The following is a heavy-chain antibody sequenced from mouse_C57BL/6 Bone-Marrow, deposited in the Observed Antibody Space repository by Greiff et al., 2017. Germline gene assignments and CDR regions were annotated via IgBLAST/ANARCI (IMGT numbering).Heavy chain of an antibody. V-gene: IGHV1-81*01. J-gene: IGHJ3*01. CDR2: IYPRSGTT. D-gene: IGHD2-13*01. CDR3: ARWGLRGWFAY. CDR1: GYTFTSYG. Sequence: QVQLQQSGAELARPGASVKLSCKASGYTFTSYGISWVKQRTGQGLEWIGEIYPRSGTTYYNEKFKGKATLTADKSSRTAYMELRSLASEDSSVYFCARWGLRGWFAYWGQGTLVTVSA.